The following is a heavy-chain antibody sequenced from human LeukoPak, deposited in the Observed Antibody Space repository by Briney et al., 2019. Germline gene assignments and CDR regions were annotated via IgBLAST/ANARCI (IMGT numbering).Heavy chain of an antibody. J-gene: IGHJ4*02. CDR2: ISGSGGST. Sequence: GGSLRLSCAASGFTFSSYAMSWVRQAPGKGLEWVSAISGSGGSTYYADSVKGRFTISRDNSKNTLYLQMNSLRAEDTAVYYCAKDTSRGRLTPLDYWGQGTLVTVSS. CDR3: AKDTSRGRLTPLDY. D-gene: IGHD4-23*01. CDR1: GFTFSSYA. V-gene: IGHV3-23*01.